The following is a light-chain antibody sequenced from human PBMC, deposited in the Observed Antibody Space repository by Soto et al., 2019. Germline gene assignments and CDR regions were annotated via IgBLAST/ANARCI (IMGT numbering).Light chain of an antibody. CDR3: QQYYSPPVT. V-gene: IGKV1-16*02. J-gene: IGKJ4*01. CDR2: QAS. CDR1: RGIGNY. Sequence: DIQMTQSPSSLSASIGDRVTITCRASRGIGNYVAWFQQKPGKAPRPLIYQASTLVSGAPTNFRASGSGSEFTLTISSLQPEDFGSYFCQQYYSPPVTFGGGTKVDIK.